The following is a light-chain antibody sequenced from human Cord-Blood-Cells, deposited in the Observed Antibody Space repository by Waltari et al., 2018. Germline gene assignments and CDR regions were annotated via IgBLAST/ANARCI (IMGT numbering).Light chain of an antibody. CDR2: QDS. V-gene: IGLV3-1*01. J-gene: IGLJ3*02. CDR3: CSYAGSSTFV. CDR1: KLGDKY. Sequence: SYELTQPPSVSVSPGQTASITCSGDKLGDKYACWYQQKPGQSPVLVIYQDSKRPSGIPDRFSGSKSGTSASLAISGLRSEDEADYYCCSYAGSSTFVFGGGTKLTVL.